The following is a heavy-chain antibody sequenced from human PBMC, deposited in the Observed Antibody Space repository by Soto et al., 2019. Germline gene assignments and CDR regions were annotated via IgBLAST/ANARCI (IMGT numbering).Heavy chain of an antibody. V-gene: IGHV1-8*01. CDR2: MNPNSGNT. D-gene: IGHD1-26*01. CDR1: GYTFPSYD. CDR3: ARVGARGYNWFDP. Sequence: ASVKVSCKAPGYTFPSYDINWVRQATGQGLEWMGWMNPNSGNTGYAQKFQGRVTMTRNTSISTAYMELSSLRSEDTAVYYCARVGARGYNWFDPWGQGTLVTVSS. J-gene: IGHJ5*02.